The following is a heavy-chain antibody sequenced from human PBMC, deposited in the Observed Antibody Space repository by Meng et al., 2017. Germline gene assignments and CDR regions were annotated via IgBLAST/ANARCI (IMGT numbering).Heavy chain of an antibody. V-gene: IGHV3-23*01. CDR2: ISGSGGST. Sequence: GESLKISCAASGFTFSSYAMSWVRQAPGKGLEWVSAISGSGGSTYYADSVKGQFTISRDNSKNTLYLQMNSLRAEDTAVYYCAKDRPLGSYYPYYYYYGMDVWGQGTTVTVSS. CDR3: AKDRPLGSYYPYYYYYGMDV. CDR1: GFTFSSYA. D-gene: IGHD1-26*01. J-gene: IGHJ6*02.